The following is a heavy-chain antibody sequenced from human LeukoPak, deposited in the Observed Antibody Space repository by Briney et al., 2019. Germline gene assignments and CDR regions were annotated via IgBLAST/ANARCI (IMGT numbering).Heavy chain of an antibody. CDR3: AKAPAYCSSTSCFFYYGMDV. V-gene: IGHV3-23*01. CDR2: ITGSGVST. J-gene: IGHJ6*02. Sequence: GGSLRLSCAASGFTFSNTWMNWVRQAPGKGLEWVSAITGSGVSTYYADSVKGRFTISRDNSKNTLYLQMNGLRAEDTAVYYCAKAPAYCSSTSCFFYYGMDVWGQGTTVTVSS. D-gene: IGHD2-2*01. CDR1: GFTFSNTW.